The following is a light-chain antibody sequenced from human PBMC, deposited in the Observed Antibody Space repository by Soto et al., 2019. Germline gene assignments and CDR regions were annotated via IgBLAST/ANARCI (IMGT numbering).Light chain of an antibody. Sequence: QSVLTQPASVSGSPGQSITISCAGTSSDVGSFNLVSWYQQYPGKAPKLIIYEGTKRPSGVSNRFSGSKSDNMASLTISGLQADDEADYYCCSYAGGTTLVFGGGTKVTVL. J-gene: IGLJ2*01. CDR3: CSYAGGTTLV. V-gene: IGLV2-23*01. CDR2: EGT. CDR1: SSDVGSFNL.